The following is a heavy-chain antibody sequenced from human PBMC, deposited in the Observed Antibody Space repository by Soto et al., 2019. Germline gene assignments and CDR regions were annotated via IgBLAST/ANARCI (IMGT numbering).Heavy chain of an antibody. Sequence: SETLSLTCTVSGASITSYYWSWIRQPPWKGLEWIGYISFNGSTNYNPSLKSRITISADTSKNQFSLKLSSVTAADTAVYYCARHVAMIGDFDYWGQGTLVTVSS. J-gene: IGHJ4*02. CDR3: ARHVAMIGDFDY. V-gene: IGHV4-59*08. D-gene: IGHD3-22*01. CDR2: ISFNGST. CDR1: GASITSYY.